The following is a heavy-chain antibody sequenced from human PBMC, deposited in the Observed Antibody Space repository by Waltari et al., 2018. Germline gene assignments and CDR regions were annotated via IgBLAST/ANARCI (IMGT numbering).Heavy chain of an antibody. J-gene: IGHJ3*02. CDR3: ARHLPGQDAFDI. V-gene: IGHV4-39*01. CDR2: IYYSGSP. Sequence: QLQLQESGPGLVKPSETLSLTCTVSGGSISSSSYYWGWIRQPPGKGLEWIGSIYYSGSPYYNPSLKSRVTISVDTAKNQFALKLSSVTAADTAVYYCARHLPGQDAFDIGGQGTMVTVSS. CDR1: GGSISSSSYY.